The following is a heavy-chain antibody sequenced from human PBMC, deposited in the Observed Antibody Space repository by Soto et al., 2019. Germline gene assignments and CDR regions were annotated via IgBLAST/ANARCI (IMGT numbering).Heavy chain of an antibody. Sequence: SETLSLTCAVYGGSFSGYYWSWIRQPPGKGLEWIGEINHSGSTNYNPSLKSRVTISVDTSKNQFSLKLSSVTAADTAVYYCARARGVGYYSGMDVWGQGTTATVSS. D-gene: IGHD3-10*01. CDR1: GGSFSGYY. V-gene: IGHV4-34*01. J-gene: IGHJ6*02. CDR2: INHSGST. CDR3: ARARGVGYYSGMDV.